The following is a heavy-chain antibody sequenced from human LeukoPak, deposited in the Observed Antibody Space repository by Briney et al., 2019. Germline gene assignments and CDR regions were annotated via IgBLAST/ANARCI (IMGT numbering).Heavy chain of an antibody. D-gene: IGHD1-7*01. CDR1: GYTFTSYG. CDR2: INPSGGST. V-gene: IGHV1-46*01. J-gene: IGHJ5*02. CDR3: ARDPAGTTPQGWFDP. Sequence: ASVKVSCKASGYTFTSYGISWVRQAPGQGLEWMGIINPSGGSTSYAQKFQSRVTMTRDTSTSTVYMELSSLRSEDTAVYYCARDPAGTTPQGWFDPWGQGTLVTVSS.